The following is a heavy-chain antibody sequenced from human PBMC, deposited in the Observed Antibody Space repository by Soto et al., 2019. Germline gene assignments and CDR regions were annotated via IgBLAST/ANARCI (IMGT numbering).Heavy chain of an antibody. J-gene: IGHJ6*02. CDR2: INESGRT. V-gene: IGHV4-34*01. Sequence: QVQLQEWGAGLVKPSETLSLTCAVYGGSFSGHYWNWIRQPPGQGLEWIGEINESGRTNYNPSLKSRVTISVDTSKNQFSLKLAAVTAADTAIYYWARGGGRSGSKDVGGLGTTVTVS. CDR1: GGSFSGHY. D-gene: IGHD3-3*01. CDR3: ARGGGRSGSKDV.